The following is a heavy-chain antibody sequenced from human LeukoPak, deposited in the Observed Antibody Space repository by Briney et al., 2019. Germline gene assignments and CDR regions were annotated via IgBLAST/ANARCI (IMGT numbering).Heavy chain of an antibody. D-gene: IGHD5-18*01. V-gene: IGHV4-34*01. CDR2: INHSGST. Sequence: SETLSLTCAVYGGSFSGYYRSWIRQPPGKGLEWIGEINHSGSTNYNPSLKSRVTISVDTSKNQFSLKLSSVTAADTAVYYCARRGGDTAMVTSIDYWGQGALVTVSS. CDR1: GGSFSGYY. J-gene: IGHJ4*02. CDR3: ARRGGDTAMVTSIDY.